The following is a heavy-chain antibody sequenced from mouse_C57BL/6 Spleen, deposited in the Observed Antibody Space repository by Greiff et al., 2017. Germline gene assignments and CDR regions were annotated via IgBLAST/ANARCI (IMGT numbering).Heavy chain of an antibody. CDR1: GYTFTSYW. V-gene: IGHV1-5*01. J-gene: IGHJ2*01. CDR3: TRSDYGSAFDY. Sequence: VQLQQSGTVLARPGASVKMSCKTSGYTFTSYWMHWVKQRPGQGLEWIGAIYPGNSDTSYNQKFKGKAKLTAVTSASTAYMELSSLTNEDAAVYYCTRSDYGSAFDYWGQGTTLTVSS. CDR2: IYPGNSDT. D-gene: IGHD1-1*01.